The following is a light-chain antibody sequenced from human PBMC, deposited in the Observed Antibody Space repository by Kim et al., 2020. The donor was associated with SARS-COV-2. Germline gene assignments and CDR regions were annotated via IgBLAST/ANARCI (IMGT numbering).Light chain of an antibody. CDR3: NSRDSSGNHLV. CDR1: SLRSYY. J-gene: IGLJ3*02. Sequence: ALGQTVRITCQGYSLRSYYVSWYQQKPGQAPVLVIYGKNNRPSGIPDRFSGSSSGNTASLTITGAQAEDEADYYCNSRDSSGNHLVFGGGTQLTVL. CDR2: GKN. V-gene: IGLV3-19*01.